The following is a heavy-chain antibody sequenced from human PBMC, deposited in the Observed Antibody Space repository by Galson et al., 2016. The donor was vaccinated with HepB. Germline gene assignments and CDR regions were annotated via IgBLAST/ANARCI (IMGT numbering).Heavy chain of an antibody. J-gene: IGHJ6*02. CDR3: ARDCLIAFGEDLLEGKGVDV. CDR2: ISRSGSPI. V-gene: IGHV3-48*01. CDR1: GFTFSTYS. D-gene: IGHD3-10*01. Sequence: SLRLSCAASGFTFSTYSMNWVRQAPGKGLEWISYISRSGSPIHYADSVKGRFTMFRDNAKNSLYLHMDSLRPEETAVYYCARDCLIAFGEDLLEGKGVDVWGQGTTVIVSS.